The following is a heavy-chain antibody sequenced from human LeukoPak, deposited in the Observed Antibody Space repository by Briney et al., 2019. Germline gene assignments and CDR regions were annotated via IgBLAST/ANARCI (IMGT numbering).Heavy chain of an antibody. CDR3: ARVHYDFWSGLSDWFDP. Sequence: SETLSLTCAVYGGSFSGYYWSWIRQPPGKGLEWIGEINHSGGTNYNPSLKSRVTISVDTSKNQFSLKLSSVTAADTAVYYCARVHYDFWSGLSDWFDPWGQGTLVTVSS. V-gene: IGHV4-34*01. D-gene: IGHD3-3*01. CDR2: INHSGGT. J-gene: IGHJ5*02. CDR1: GGSFSGYY.